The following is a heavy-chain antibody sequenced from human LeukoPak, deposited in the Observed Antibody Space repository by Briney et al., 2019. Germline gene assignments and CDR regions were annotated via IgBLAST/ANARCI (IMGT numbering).Heavy chain of an antibody. V-gene: IGHV3-21*01. D-gene: IGHD2-2*01. CDR2: ISSSSSYI. J-gene: IGHJ4*02. Sequence: GGSLRLSCAASGFTFSSYSMNWVRQAPGKGLEWVSSISSSSSYIYYADSVKGRFTISRDNAKNSLYPQMNSLRAEDTAVYYCARDQRSYCSSTSCYSGFDYWGQGTLVTVSS. CDR1: GFTFSSYS. CDR3: ARDQRSYCSSTSCYSGFDY.